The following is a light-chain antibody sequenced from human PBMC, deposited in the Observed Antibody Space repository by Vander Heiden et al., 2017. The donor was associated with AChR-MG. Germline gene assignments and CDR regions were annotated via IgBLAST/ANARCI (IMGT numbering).Light chain of an antibody. CDR2: AAS. V-gene: IGKV1-6*01. CDR1: QGIRSD. Sequence: LQMTHPQSSLSASVADRVTIPCRASQGIRSDLGWYQQKPGKDPKLLIYAASSLQSGVTSRFSSSRAGTDFTLTISSLQPEEFATYYCLQDYNNSPLTFGGGTKVEIK. CDR3: LQDYNNSPLT. J-gene: IGKJ4*01.